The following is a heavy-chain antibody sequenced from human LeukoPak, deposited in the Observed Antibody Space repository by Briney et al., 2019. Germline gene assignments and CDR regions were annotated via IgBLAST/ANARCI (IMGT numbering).Heavy chain of an antibody. CDR2: IFCSGST. V-gene: IGHV4-39*07. D-gene: IGHD7-27*01. Sequence: SETLSLTCIVSGGSISSSIYYWGWIRQPPGKGLEWLGSIFCSGSTYYNPSLKSRVTISVDTSKNQLSLKLRSVTAADTAVYYCAKEVLGPWGQGTLVTVSS. CDR1: GGSISSSIYY. CDR3: AKEVLGP. J-gene: IGHJ5*02.